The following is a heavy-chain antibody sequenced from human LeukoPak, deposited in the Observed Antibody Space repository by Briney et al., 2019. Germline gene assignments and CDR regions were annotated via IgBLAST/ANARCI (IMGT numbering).Heavy chain of an antibody. V-gene: IGHV3-23*01. J-gene: IGHJ6*03. CDR2: ITADGGST. Sequence: PGGSLRLSCAVSGFTFRSYAMNWVRQAPGEGLEWVAAITADGGSTHYTTSVKGRFIISRDTPKNTLSLQMNSLRAEDTAVYFCARVWLRDYMDVWGEGTTVSVSS. CDR3: ARVWLRDYMDV. D-gene: IGHD5-12*01. CDR1: GFTFRSYA.